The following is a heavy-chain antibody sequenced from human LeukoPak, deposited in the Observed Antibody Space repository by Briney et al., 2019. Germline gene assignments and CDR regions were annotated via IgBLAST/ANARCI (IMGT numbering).Heavy chain of an antibody. CDR2: NTTSGSST. CDR1: GFTFSSYA. J-gene: IGHJ3*01. D-gene: IGHD2-15*01. CDR3: ARACSGGSCYLAAFDV. V-gene: IGHV3-23*01. Sequence: GGSLRLSCAASGFTFSSYALSWVRQAPGKGLEWVSANTTSGSSTYYADSAKGRFTISRDNSKNTLYLLMNSLRAEDTAVYYCARACSGGSCYLAAFDVWGQGTMVTVSS.